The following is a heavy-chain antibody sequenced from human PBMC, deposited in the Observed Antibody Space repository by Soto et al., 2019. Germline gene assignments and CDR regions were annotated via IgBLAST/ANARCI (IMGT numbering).Heavy chain of an antibody. CDR3: ARNYDFWSGYSSRNPYYYMDV. D-gene: IGHD3-3*01. J-gene: IGHJ6*03. V-gene: IGHV3-7*01. CDR1: GFTFSSYW. CDR2: IKQDGSEK. Sequence: GGSLRLSCAASGFTFSSYWMSWVRQAPGKGLEWVANIKQDGSEKYYVDSVKGRFTISRDNAKNSLYLQMNSLRAEDTAVYYCARNYDFWSGYSSRNPYYYMDVWGKGTTVTV.